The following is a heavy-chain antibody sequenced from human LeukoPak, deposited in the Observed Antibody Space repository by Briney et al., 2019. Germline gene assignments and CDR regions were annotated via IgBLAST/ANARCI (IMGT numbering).Heavy chain of an antibody. CDR1: GYTFTTYA. J-gene: IGHJ6*03. CDR3: ARGVRYFDWAQRQYYYYIDV. D-gene: IGHD3-9*01. CDR2: INPSNGYT. V-gene: IGHV1-3*01. Sequence: ASVNVSCKTSGYTFTTYAINWVRQSPGQTLEWLGWINPSNGYTKFSQKFQGRVTITRDTSESTDYMELSSLRPEDKAVYYCARGVRYFDWAQRQYYYYIDVWGKGTTVTVSS.